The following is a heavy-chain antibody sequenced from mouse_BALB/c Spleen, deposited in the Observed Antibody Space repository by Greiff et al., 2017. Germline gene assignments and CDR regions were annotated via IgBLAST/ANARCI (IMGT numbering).Heavy chain of an antibody. V-gene: IGHV1-18*01. CDR1: GYTFTDYN. CDR3: ARSGGNPYAMDY. D-gene: IGHD2-1*01. Sequence: VQLQQSGPELVKPGASVKIPCKASGYTFTDYNMDWVKQSHGKSLEWIGDINPNNGGTIYNQKFKGKATLTVDKSSSTAYMELRSLTSEDTAVYYCARSGGNPYAMDYWGQGTSVTVSS. J-gene: IGHJ4*01. CDR2: INPNNGGT.